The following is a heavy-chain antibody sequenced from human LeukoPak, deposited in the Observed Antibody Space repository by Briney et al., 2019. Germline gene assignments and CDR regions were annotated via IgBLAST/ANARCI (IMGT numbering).Heavy chain of an antibody. V-gene: IGHV3-11*04. CDR2: ISSSGSTI. D-gene: IGHD6-13*01. Sequence: PGGSLRLSCAASGFTFSDYYMSWIRQAPGKGLEWVSYISSSGSTIYYADSVKGRFTISRDNAKNTLYLQMNSLRAEDTAVYYCAKGHRSAIAAAGTGYYMDVWGKGTTVTVSS. CDR3: AKGHRSAIAAAGTGYYMDV. J-gene: IGHJ6*03. CDR1: GFTFSDYY.